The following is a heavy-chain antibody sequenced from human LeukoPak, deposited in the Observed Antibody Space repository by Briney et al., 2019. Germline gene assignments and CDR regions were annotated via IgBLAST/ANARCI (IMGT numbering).Heavy chain of an antibody. CDR3: ATSRELWAPFDY. V-gene: IGHV3-21*01. Sequence: TGGSLRLSCAASGFTFSTYNMNWVRQAPGKGLEWVSSISTSSTYIFYADSVKGRFTISRDNANDSLYLQMNSLRAEDTAVYYCATSRELWAPFDYWGQGTLVTVSS. CDR1: GFTFSTYN. D-gene: IGHD5-18*01. CDR2: ISTSSTYI. J-gene: IGHJ4*02.